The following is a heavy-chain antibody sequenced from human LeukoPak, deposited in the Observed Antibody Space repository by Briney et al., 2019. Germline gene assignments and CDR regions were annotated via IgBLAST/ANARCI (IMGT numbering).Heavy chain of an antibody. CDR3: VGDLLIGGGSWSVPSLDS. Sequence: GGSLRLSCATSGFSFSSYAMSWVRQAPGKGLEWVSAMSSSDDGRYYAASVRGRFTISRDTSRSTLYLQMNSLRVDDTAVYYCVGDLLIGGGSWSVPSLDSWGQGILVTVSS. J-gene: IGHJ4*02. CDR2: MSSSDDGR. V-gene: IGHV3-23*01. CDR1: GFSFSSYA. D-gene: IGHD1-14*01.